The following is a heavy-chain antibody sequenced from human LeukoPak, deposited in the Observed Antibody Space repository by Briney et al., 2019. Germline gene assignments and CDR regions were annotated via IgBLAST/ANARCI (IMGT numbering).Heavy chain of an antibody. D-gene: IGHD3-22*01. CDR3: ARAGATDYYESSGTIDAFDI. V-gene: IGHV1-69*04. CDR1: VGTFSSYA. Sequence: SVKVSCKASVGTFSSYAISWVRQAPGQGLEWMGRIIPILCIANYAQKLQGRVTITADKSTSTAYMELSRRRSEDTAVYYCARAGATDYYESSGTIDAFDIWGQGTMVTVSS. J-gene: IGHJ3*02. CDR2: IIPILCIA.